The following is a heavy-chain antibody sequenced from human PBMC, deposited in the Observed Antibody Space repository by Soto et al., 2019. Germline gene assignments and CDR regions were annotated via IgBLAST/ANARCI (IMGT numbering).Heavy chain of an antibody. V-gene: IGHV3-23*01. CDR2: ITGDGTST. CDR1: GFTFSSYA. CDR3: AKDWTIYRSTWQFDF. J-gene: IGHJ4*02. D-gene: IGHD2-2*01. Sequence: GGSLRLSCAASGFTFSSYAMSWVRQAPGKGQEWVSAITGDGTSTNYAESVKGRFTISRDNSKDTLYLHMNSLRAEDTAVYYCAKDWTIYRSTWQFDFWGQGALVTVSS.